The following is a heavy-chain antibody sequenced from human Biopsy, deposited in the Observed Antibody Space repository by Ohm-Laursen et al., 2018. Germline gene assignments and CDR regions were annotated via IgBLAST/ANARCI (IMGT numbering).Heavy chain of an antibody. J-gene: IGHJ4*02. V-gene: IGHV1-18*01. CDR2: IRPLNGDT. CDR3: ARGEVTFGELIVSLDS. D-gene: IGHD3-16*02. Sequence: SVKVSCKTSGYNFISYSINWVRQAPGQGLEWMGWIRPLNGDTKYGQKFQDRVTMTTDTSTSTVSMELTSLRSDDTAVYYCARGEVTFGELIVSLDSWGQGTLVTVSS. CDR1: GYNFISYS.